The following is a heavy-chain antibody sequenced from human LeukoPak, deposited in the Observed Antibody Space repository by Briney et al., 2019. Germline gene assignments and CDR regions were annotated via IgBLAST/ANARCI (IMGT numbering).Heavy chain of an antibody. J-gene: IGHJ4*02. D-gene: IGHD3-22*01. V-gene: IGHV3-15*01. CDR3: ATDGGSTGYYGRSDY. Sequence: KSGGSLRLSCAASEFTFSTYDMTWVRQAPGKGLEWVGRIKSKADAGTTDYAAPVKGRFTISRDDSKNTLYLQMNNLKTEDTAVYYCATDGGSTGYYGRSDYWGQGTLVTVSS. CDR2: IKSKADAGTT. CDR1: EFTFSTYD.